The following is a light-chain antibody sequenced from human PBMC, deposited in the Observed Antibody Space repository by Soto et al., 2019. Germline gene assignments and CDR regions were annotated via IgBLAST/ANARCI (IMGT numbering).Light chain of an antibody. CDR3: SSYTTSYPQV. CDR1: SSDVGGYNY. Sequence: QSALTQPASWSGSPGQTSTISCTGTSSDVGGYNYVSWYQHHPGKSPKLMVYEVSNRPSGVSNRFSGSKSGTTASLTISGLQDEDESDYYCSSYTTSYPQVFGGGTKLTVL. CDR2: EVS. V-gene: IGLV2-14*01. J-gene: IGLJ3*02.